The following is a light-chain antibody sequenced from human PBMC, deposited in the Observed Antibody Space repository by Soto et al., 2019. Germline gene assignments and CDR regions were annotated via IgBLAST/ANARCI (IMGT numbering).Light chain of an antibody. J-gene: IGLJ1*01. CDR3: AAWDDSLNGYV. CDR2: DNN. V-gene: IGLV1-44*01. Sequence: QPVLTQPPSASGTPGQRVTISCSGSRSNIGSNTVNWYRQLPGTAPKLLIYDNNQRPSGIPDRLSGSKSGTSGSLAISGLKSADSAYYYCAAWDDSLNGYVFGAGTKLTVL. CDR1: RSNIGSNT.